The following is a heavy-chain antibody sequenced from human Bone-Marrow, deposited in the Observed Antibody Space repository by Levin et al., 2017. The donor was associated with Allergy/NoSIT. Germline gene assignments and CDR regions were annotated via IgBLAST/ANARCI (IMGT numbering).Heavy chain of an antibody. D-gene: IGHD2-2*02. V-gene: IGHV3-23*01. CDR3: AKVGECGSAARYTGWWFDY. CDR1: GFTFGNYA. J-gene: IGHJ4*02. Sequence: GESLKISCTASGFTFGNYAMNWVRRAPGEGLEWISGMSGSGRSTYYADSVKGRFTISRDSSKNTLYLQMNSLRAEDTAASHCAKVGECGSAARYTGWWFDYWGQGTRVTVSP. CDR2: MSGSGRST.